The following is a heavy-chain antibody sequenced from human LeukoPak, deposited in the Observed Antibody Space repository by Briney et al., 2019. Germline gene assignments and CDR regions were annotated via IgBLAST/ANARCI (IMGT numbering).Heavy chain of an antibody. Sequence: SETLSLTCTVSGGSISSYYWSWIRQPPGKGLEWIGYIYYSGSTNYNPSLKSRVTMSVDTSKNQFSLKLSSVTAADTAVYYCASSYDSSGYAFDIWGQGTMVTVSS. CDR3: ASSYDSSGYAFDI. V-gene: IGHV4-59*12. D-gene: IGHD3-22*01. CDR1: GGSISSYY. J-gene: IGHJ3*02. CDR2: IYYSGST.